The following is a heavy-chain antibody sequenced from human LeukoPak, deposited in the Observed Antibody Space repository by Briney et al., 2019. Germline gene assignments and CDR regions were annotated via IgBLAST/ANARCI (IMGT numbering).Heavy chain of an antibody. Sequence: SETLSLTCTVSGGSISSCYWSWVRQPPGKGLEWIGYIYYSGTTDYNPSLKSRATISVDTSKNQFSLKLSSLTAADTAVYFCARGGQLAYSFDIWGQGTMVTVSS. D-gene: IGHD6-13*01. CDR3: ARGGQLAYSFDI. CDR1: GGSISSCY. J-gene: IGHJ3*02. V-gene: IGHV4-59*01. CDR2: IYYSGTT.